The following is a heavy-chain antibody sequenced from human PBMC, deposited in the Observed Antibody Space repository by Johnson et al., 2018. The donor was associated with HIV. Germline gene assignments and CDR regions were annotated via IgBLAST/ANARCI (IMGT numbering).Heavy chain of an antibody. V-gene: IGHV3-30*03. J-gene: IGHJ3*02. CDR3: ARPRVAVLPAGAFDI. D-gene: IGHD2-2*01. Sequence: QVQLVESGGGVVQPGGSLRLSCAASRFTFKTYTMHWVRQAPGKGLEWVALISNDGSNNYYADSVKGRFTISRDNSKNVLYLQMKTLRLEDTAIYYCARPRVAVLPAGAFDIWGPGTMVTVSS. CDR1: RFTFKTYT. CDR2: ISNDGSNN.